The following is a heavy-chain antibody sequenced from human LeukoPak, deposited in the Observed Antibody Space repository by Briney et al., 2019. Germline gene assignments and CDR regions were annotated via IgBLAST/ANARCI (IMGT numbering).Heavy chain of an antibody. V-gene: IGHV3-30*18. CDR1: GFTFSRYG. Sequence: QPGRSLRLSCAASGFTFSRYGMRWVRQAPGKGLEWVAAISSDGSNKYYADSVKGRFTISRDNSKNTLYLQMNSLKAEDTAVYYCAKFGYCSSTSCPGDYWGQGTLVTVSS. CDR3: AKFGYCSSTSCPGDY. J-gene: IGHJ4*02. D-gene: IGHD2-2*03. CDR2: ISSDGSNK.